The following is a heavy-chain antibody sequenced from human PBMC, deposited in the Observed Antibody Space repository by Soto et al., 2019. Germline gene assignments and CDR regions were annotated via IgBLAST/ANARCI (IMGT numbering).Heavy chain of an antibody. CDR2: ISYSGTT. Sequence: SETLSLTCTVSGGSISSGDYYWSWIRQPPGKGLEWIGYISYSGTTYYKPSLRSRITISLDTSKNQFSLRLASVTAADTAVYYCARANYDYVWGSYRFDYWGQGTLVTVSS. CDR3: ARANYDYVWGSYRFDY. J-gene: IGHJ4*02. CDR1: GGSISSGDYY. V-gene: IGHV4-30-4*01. D-gene: IGHD3-16*02.